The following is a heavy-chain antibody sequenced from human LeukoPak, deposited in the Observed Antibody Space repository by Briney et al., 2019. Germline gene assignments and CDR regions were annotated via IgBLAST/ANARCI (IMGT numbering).Heavy chain of an antibody. CDR3: AKGQRQWLEGVDY. J-gene: IGHJ4*02. D-gene: IGHD6-19*01. CDR1: GFTFSSYA. Sequence: GGSLRLSCAASGFTFSSYAMSWVRQAPGKGLEWVSGISDSGGSTYYADSVKGRFTISRDNSKKTLYLQMNSLRAEDTAVYYCAKGQRQWLEGVDYWGQGTLVTVSS. V-gene: IGHV3-23*01. CDR2: ISDSGGST.